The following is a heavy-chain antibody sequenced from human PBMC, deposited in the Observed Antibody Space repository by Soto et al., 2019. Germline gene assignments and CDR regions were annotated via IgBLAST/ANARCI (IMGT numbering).Heavy chain of an antibody. V-gene: IGHV3-20*01. CDR1: GFTFDDYG. Sequence: EVQLVESGGGVVRPGGSLRLSCAASGFTFDDYGMSWVRQAPGKGLEWVSGINWNGGSTGYADSVKGRFTISRDNAKNSLYLQMNSLRAEDTALYHSARRKGYCSGGSCYYYYYMDVWGKGTTVTVSS. CDR2: INWNGGST. CDR3: ARRKGYCSGGSCYYYYYMDV. J-gene: IGHJ6*03. D-gene: IGHD2-15*01.